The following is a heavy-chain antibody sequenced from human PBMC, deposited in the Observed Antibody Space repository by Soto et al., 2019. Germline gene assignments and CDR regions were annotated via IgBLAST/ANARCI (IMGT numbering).Heavy chain of an antibody. V-gene: IGHV4-59*01. CDR2: IYYSGST. D-gene: IGHD2-21*01. CDR1: GGSISSYY. J-gene: IGHJ6*03. Sequence: SETLSLTCTVSGGSISSYYWSWIRQPPGKGLEWIGYIYYSGSTNYNPSLKSRVTISVDTSKNQFSLKLSSVTAADTAVYYCARGVVVRSYYYYYMDVWGKGTKVTVSS. CDR3: ARGVVVRSYYYYYMDV.